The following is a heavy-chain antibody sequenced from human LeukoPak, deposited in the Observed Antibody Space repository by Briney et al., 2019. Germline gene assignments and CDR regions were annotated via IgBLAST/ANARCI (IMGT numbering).Heavy chain of an antibody. CDR2: ISNSGNYI. CDR3: ARDLFLSYDDGRGHGMDI. Sequence: GGSLRLSCAASGFTFSRYSMNWVRQAPGKGLGWVSSISNSGNYIHYADSVRGRFAISRDNAKNSLSLQMNSLRAEDAAVYYCARDLFLSYDDGRGHGMDIWGQGTTVTVSS. CDR1: GFTFSRYS. J-gene: IGHJ6*02. D-gene: IGHD3-22*01. V-gene: IGHV3-21*01.